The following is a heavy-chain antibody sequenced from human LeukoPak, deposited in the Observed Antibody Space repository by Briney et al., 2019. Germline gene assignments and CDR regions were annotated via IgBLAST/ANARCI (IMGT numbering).Heavy chain of an antibody. Sequence: GGSLRLSCTASGFSFSASAMHWVRQAPGKGLEWLSFITSGGSNIDYADSVRGRFTISRDNVNNTLFLQMNSLRVEDTAVYYCARLRIYDDMEYWGQGTLITVSS. CDR2: ITSGGSNI. CDR1: GFSFSASA. CDR3: ARLRIYDDMEY. V-gene: IGHV3-48*01. D-gene: IGHD2/OR15-2a*01. J-gene: IGHJ4*02.